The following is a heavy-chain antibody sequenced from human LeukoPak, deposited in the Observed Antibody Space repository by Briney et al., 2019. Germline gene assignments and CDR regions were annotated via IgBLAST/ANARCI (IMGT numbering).Heavy chain of an antibody. CDR2: ISYDGSNK. V-gene: IGHV3-30*18. J-gene: IGHJ6*02. CDR1: GFTFSTYG. CDR3: AKDRSSYGSSLYGLDV. D-gene: IGHD3-10*01. Sequence: GGSLILSCAASGFTFSTYGMHWVRQAPGKGLEWVAIISYDGSNKYYADSVKGRFTISRDNSKNTLSLQMNSLRDEDTAVYYCAKDRSSYGSSLYGLDVWGQGTTVTVSS.